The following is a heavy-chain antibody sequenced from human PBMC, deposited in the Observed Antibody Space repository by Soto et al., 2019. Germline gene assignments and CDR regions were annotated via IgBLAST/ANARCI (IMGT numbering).Heavy chain of an antibody. CDR1: GLSLSTTGVG. V-gene: IGHV2-5*02. CDR3: VQSRCGGDCLQSYSSHSYYGLDV. CDR2: IYWDDDK. J-gene: IGHJ6*02. D-gene: IGHD2-21*02. Sequence: QITLKESGPTLVKPTQTLTLTCTFSGLSLSTTGVGVGWIRQPPGKALEWLALIYWDDDKRYSPSLKSRLTITKDTCKNQVVLTMTNMNPVDTATYYCVQSRCGGDCLQSYSSHSYYGLDVWGQGTTVTVSS.